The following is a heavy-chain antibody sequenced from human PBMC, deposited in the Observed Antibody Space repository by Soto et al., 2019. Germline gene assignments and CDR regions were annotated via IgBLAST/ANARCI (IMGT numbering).Heavy chain of an antibody. D-gene: IGHD5-12*01. Sequence: EVQLVESGGGLVQPGGSLRLSCAASGFTFSSYDMHWVRQATGKGLEWVSAIGTAGDTYYPGSVKGRFTISRENAKNSFYLQMNSLRAEDTAVYYCARVERGGYGLFDYWGQGTLVTVSS. V-gene: IGHV3-13*01. CDR1: GFTFSSYD. CDR3: ARVERGGYGLFDY. CDR2: IGTAGDT. J-gene: IGHJ4*02.